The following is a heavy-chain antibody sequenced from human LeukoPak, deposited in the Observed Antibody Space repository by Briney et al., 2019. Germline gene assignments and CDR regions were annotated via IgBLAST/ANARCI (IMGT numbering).Heavy chain of an antibody. CDR2: ISWNSGSI. J-gene: IGHJ3*02. CDR1: GFTFDDYA. V-gene: IGHV3-9*01. CDR3: AKDIGYYDILTGYSEAFDI. D-gene: IGHD3-9*01. Sequence: GRSLRLSCAASGFTFDDYAMHWVRQAPGKGLEWVSGISWNSGSIVYADSVKGRFTISRDNAKNSLYLQMNSLRAEDTALYYCAKDIGYYDILTGYSEAFDIWGQGTMVTVSS.